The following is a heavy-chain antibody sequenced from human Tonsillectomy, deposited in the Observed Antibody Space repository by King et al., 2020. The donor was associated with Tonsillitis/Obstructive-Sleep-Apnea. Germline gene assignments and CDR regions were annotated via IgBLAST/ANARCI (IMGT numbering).Heavy chain of an antibody. CDR2: IYSGGST. CDR3: ARDMSGSYSAGSAS. J-gene: IGHJ5*02. D-gene: IGHD1-26*01. Sequence: QLVQSGGGLIQPGGSLRLSCAASGFTVSSNYMSWVRQAPGKGLEWVSVIYSGGSTYYADSVKGRFTISRDNSKNTLYLQMNSLRAEDTAVYYCARDMSGSYSAGSASWGQGPLVTVSS. V-gene: IGHV3-53*01. CDR1: GFTVSSNY.